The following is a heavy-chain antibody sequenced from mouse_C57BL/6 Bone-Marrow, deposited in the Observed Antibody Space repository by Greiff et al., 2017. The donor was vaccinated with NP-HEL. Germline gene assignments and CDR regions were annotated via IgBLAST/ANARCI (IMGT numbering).Heavy chain of an antibody. V-gene: IGHV1-85*01. Sequence: VQLQQSGPELVKPGASVKLSCKASGYTFTSYDLNWVKQRPGQGLEWIGWIYPRDGSTKYNEKFKGKATLTVDTSSSTAYMELHSLTSEDSAVYFCARVKIYYYGSSYGYWGQGTTLTVSS. J-gene: IGHJ2*01. CDR1: GYTFTSYD. CDR2: IYPRDGST. CDR3: ARVKIYYYGSSYGY. D-gene: IGHD1-1*01.